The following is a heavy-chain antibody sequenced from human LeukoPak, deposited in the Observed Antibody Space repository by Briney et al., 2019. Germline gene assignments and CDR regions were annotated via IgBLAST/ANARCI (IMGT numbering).Heavy chain of an antibody. D-gene: IGHD3-9*01. CDR3: AKLAEDTGWSQIDY. J-gene: IGHJ4*02. CDR2: IRGRGGST. V-gene: IGHV3-23*01. CDR1: GFTFSSYA. Sequence: GGSLRLSCAASGFTFSSYAMSWVRQAPGKGLEWVSAIRGRGGSTYYADSVKGRFTISRDNSKNTLYLQMNSLRAEDTAVYYCAKLAEDTGWSQIDYWGQGTLVTVSS.